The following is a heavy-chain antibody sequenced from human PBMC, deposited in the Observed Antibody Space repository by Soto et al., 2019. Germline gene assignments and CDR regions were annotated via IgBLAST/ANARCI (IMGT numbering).Heavy chain of an antibody. CDR3: ARVGRWLQHEDY. CDR2: INHSGST. J-gene: IGHJ4*02. D-gene: IGHD5-12*01. Sequence: SETLSLTCTVSGGSISSGSYYWSWIRQPPGKGLEWIGEINHSGSTNYNPSLKSRVTISVDTSKNQFSLKLSSVTAADTAVYYCARVGRWLQHEDYWGQGTLVTVSS. CDR1: GGSISSGSYY. V-gene: IGHV4-39*07.